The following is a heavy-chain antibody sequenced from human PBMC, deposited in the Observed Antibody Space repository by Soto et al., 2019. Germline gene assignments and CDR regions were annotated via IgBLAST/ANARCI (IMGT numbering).Heavy chain of an antibody. V-gene: IGHV4-4*02. D-gene: IGHD3-10*01. CDR2: IYYSGSV. J-gene: IGHJ4*02. CDR3: ARHRVSTRSFDF. Sequence: SETLSLTCAVSSDSISRSHWLTWVRQSPGKGLEWLGDIYYSGSVYYNPSLKSRVTISVDTSKDQFSLKLTSVTAADTAVFYCARHRVSTRSFDFWGQGTLVTVSS. CDR1: SDSISRSHW.